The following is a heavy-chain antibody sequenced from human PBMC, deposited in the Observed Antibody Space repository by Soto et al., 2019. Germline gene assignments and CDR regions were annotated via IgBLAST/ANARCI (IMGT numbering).Heavy chain of an antibody. CDR2: ISSSADTI. CDR3: ARGRFEDYYDSSGYLGPGMDV. Sequence: LRLSCAASGFSFRSYEMNWVRQAPGKGLEWISYISSSADTIYSEDSVKGRFTISRDNAKNSLCLQMNSLRAEDTAVYYCARGRFEDYYDSSGYLGPGMDVWGQGTTVNVSS. D-gene: IGHD3-22*01. J-gene: IGHJ6*02. CDR1: GFSFRSYE. V-gene: IGHV3-48*03.